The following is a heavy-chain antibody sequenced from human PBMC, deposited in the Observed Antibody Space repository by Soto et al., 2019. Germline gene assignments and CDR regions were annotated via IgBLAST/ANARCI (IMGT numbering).Heavy chain of an antibody. CDR3: ARQTGKEIAAAGYYYYYYYMDV. J-gene: IGHJ6*03. CDR1: GGSISSYY. D-gene: IGHD6-13*01. V-gene: IGHV4-59*08. CDR2: IYYSGST. Sequence: SETLSLTCTVSGGSISSYYWSWIRQPPGKGLEWIGYIYYSGSTNYNPSLKSRVTISVDTSKNQFSLKLSSVTAADTAVYYCARQTGKEIAAAGYYYYYYYMDVWGKGTTVTVSS.